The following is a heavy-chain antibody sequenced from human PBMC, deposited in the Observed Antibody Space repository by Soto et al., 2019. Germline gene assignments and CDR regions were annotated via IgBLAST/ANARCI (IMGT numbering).Heavy chain of an antibody. Sequence: KPSETLSLTCSVSGGSISSGGFYWTWIRQHPGKGLEWIGFIYDSGSTYYNASLKSRVTISGDTSKNQFSLKLSSVTSADTALYYCARGPRQLGANFYYGMDVWGQGTTVTVSS. CDR2: IYDSGST. D-gene: IGHD1-1*01. V-gene: IGHV4-31*03. J-gene: IGHJ6*02. CDR3: ARGPRQLGANFYYGMDV. CDR1: GGSISSGGFY.